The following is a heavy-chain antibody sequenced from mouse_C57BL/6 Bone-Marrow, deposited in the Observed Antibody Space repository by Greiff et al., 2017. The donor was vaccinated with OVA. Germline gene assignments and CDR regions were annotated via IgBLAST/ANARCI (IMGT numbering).Heavy chain of an antibody. J-gene: IGHJ3*01. V-gene: IGHV2-2*01. CDR1: GFSLTSYG. CDR2: IWSGGST. D-gene: IGHD2-2*01. Sequence: QVQLQQSGPGLVQPSQSLSITCTVSGFSLTSYGVHWVRQSPGKGLEWLGVIWSGGSTDYNAAFISRRSISKDNSKSQVFFKMNSLQADDTAIYYCARNCYGFFWFAYWGQGTLVTVSA. CDR3: ARNCYGFFWFAY.